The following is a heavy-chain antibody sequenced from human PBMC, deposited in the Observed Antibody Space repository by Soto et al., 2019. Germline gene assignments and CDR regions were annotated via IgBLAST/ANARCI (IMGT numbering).Heavy chain of an antibody. Sequence: GGSLRLSCAASGFTFSGYWMGWVRQAPGKGLEWVASIMKDGGEKKYVDSVRGRFTISRDNVQNSLFLQMDSLRVEDTAVYYCVRSSGWTGYFWGQGILVT. J-gene: IGHJ4*02. D-gene: IGHD3-10*01. CDR1: GFTFSGYW. CDR3: VRSSGWTGYF. CDR2: IMKDGGEK. V-gene: IGHV3-7*01.